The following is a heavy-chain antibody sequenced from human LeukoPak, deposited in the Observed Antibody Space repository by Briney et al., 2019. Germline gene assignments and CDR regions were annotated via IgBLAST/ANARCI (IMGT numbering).Heavy chain of an antibody. D-gene: IGHD3-10*01. CDR3: ARGYGSGSYFGY. J-gene: IGHJ4*02. V-gene: IGHV4-39*01. Sequence: KPSETLSLTCTVSGGSISSSSYYWGWIRQPPGKGLAWIGSIYYSGSTYYNPSLKSRVTISVDTSKNQFSLKLSSVTAADTAVYYCARGYGSGSYFGYWGQGTLVTVSS. CDR2: IYYSGST. CDR1: GGSISSSSYY.